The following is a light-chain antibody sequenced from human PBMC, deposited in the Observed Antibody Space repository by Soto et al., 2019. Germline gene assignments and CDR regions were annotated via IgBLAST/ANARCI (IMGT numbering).Light chain of an antibody. CDR1: SSDVGAYNY. CDR2: EVS. CDR3: SSFTSRSTFNYV. Sequence: QSALTQPAPVSGSPGQSITISCTGTSSDVGAYNYISWYQQYPGTAPKIMIYEVSSRPSGVSHRFSGSKSGNTASLTISGLQPEDEADYYCSSFTSRSTFNYVFGTGTKVT. J-gene: IGLJ1*01. V-gene: IGLV2-14*01.